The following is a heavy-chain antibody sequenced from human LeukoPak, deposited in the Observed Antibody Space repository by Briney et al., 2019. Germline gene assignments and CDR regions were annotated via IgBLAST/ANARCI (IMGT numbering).Heavy chain of an antibody. J-gene: IGHJ3*02. CDR2: INPYSGGT. CDR3: ARDVLRYFDWLSPNQHDAFDI. V-gene: IGHV1-2*06. Sequence: ASVKVSCKASGYTFTGYYMHWVRQAPGQGLEWVGRINPYSGGTNYAQKFRGRVTMTRDTSISTAYMELSRLRSDDTAVCYCARDVLRYFDWLSPNQHDAFDIWGQGTMVTVSS. D-gene: IGHD3-9*01. CDR1: GYTFTGYY.